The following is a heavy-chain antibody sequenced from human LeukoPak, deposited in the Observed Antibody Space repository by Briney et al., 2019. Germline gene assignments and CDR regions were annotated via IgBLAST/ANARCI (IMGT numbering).Heavy chain of an antibody. D-gene: IGHD2-15*01. V-gene: IGHV3-30*04. J-gene: IGHJ3*02. CDR2: ISYDGNNK. CDR3: AKDEDVVVVAADAFDI. Sequence: PGGSLRLSCAASGFTFSSYAMHWVRQAPGKGLEWVAVISYDGNNKYYADSVKGRFTISRDNSKNTLYLQMNSLRAEDTAVYYCAKDEDVVVVAADAFDIWGQGTMVTVSS. CDR1: GFTFSSYA.